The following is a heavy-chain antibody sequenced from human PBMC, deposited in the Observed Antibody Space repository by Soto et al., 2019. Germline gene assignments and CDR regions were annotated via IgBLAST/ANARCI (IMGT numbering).Heavy chain of an antibody. J-gene: IGHJ6*02. CDR3: ARHGYPSSSSSVSWGDVYGMDV. Sequence: PSETLSLTCIVSGGSISIYRYYLGWIRQPPGKGLEWIGSIYYSGSAYYTPSLKSRVTISVDTSKNQFSLKLSSVTAADTAVYYCARHGYPSSSSSVSWGDVYGMDVWGQGKTVTVSS. D-gene: IGHD6-13*01. CDR1: GGSISIYRYY. CDR2: IYYSGSA. V-gene: IGHV4-39*01.